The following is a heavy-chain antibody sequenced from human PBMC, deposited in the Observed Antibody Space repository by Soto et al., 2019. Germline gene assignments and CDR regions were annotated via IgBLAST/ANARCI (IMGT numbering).Heavy chain of an antibody. D-gene: IGHD6-13*01. CDR2: IFHSGST. J-gene: IGHJ4*02. Sequence: QVQLQESGPGLVKPSGTLSLACAVSGGSISTNNWWPWVRQPPGKGLEWIGEIFHSGSTNYNPSLKSRVTMSLDKSKNQFSLNLTSLTAADTAVYYCARGEAVFGSSWDPLGHWGQGTLVTVSS. V-gene: IGHV4-4*02. CDR1: GGSISTNNW. CDR3: ARGEAVFGSSWDPLGH.